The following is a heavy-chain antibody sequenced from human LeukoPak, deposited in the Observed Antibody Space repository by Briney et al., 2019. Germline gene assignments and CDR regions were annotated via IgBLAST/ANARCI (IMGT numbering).Heavy chain of an antibody. CDR1: GFTFSSYA. V-gene: IGHV4-30-4*08. CDR3: AREGPELLKWFDP. Sequence: LRLSCAASGFTFSSYAMSWVRQPPGKGLEWIGYIYYSGSPYYNPSLKSRVTISVDTSKNQFSLKLTSVTAADTAVYYCAREGPELLKWFDPWGQGTLVTVSS. CDR2: IYYSGSP. J-gene: IGHJ5*02. D-gene: IGHD1-7*01.